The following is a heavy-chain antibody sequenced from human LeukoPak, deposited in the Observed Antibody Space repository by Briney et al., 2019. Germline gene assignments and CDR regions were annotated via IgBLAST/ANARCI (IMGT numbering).Heavy chain of an antibody. CDR3: ATGPSGYFFDY. J-gene: IGHJ4*02. V-gene: IGHV1-69*04. D-gene: IGHD3-22*01. CDR1: GGTFSSYA. Sequence: PEASVKVSCKASGGTFSSYAISWVRQAPGQGLEWMGRIIPILGIANYAQKFQGRVTITADKSTSTAYMELSSLRSEDTAVYYCATGPSGYFFDYWGQGTLVTVSS. CDR2: IIPILGIA.